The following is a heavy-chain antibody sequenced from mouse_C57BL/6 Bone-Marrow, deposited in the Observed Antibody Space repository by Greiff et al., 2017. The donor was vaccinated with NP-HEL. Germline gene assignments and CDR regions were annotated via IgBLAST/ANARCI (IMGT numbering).Heavy chain of an antibody. CDR1: GYTFTDYN. CDR2: INPNNGGT. Sequence: EVQLLQSGPVLVKPGASVKIPCKASGYTFTDYNMDWVKQSHGKSLEWIGDINPNNGGTIYNQKFKGKATLTVDKTSSTAYMELRSLTSEETSVYYCAGLRRYFDVWGTGTTVTVSS. V-gene: IGHV1-18*01. CDR3: AGLRRYFDV. D-gene: IGHD1-2*01. J-gene: IGHJ1*03.